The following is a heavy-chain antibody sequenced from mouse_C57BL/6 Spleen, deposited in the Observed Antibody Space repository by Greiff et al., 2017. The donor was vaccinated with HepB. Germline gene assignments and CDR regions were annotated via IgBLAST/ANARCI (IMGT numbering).Heavy chain of an antibody. Sequence: VQLKESGAELVKPGASVKLSCTASGFNIKDYYMHWVKQRTEQGLEWIGRIDPEDGETKYAPKFQGKATITADTSSNTAYLQLSSLTSEDTAVYYWAREEPNYGNYEGYWGQGTTLTVSS. CDR3: AREEPNYGNYEGY. V-gene: IGHV14-2*01. CDR1: GFNIKDYY. CDR2: IDPEDGET. D-gene: IGHD2-1*01. J-gene: IGHJ2*01.